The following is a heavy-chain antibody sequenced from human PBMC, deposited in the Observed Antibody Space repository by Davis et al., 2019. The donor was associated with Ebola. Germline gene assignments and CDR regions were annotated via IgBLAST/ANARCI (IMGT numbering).Heavy chain of an antibody. Sequence: SETLSLTCAVYGGSFSDYLWSWIRQTPGKGLEWIGKISHGGVSDYNPSLKSRVTLSIDTSKNQFSLKLTSVTAADTAIYYCARGGGIWSAHWGFWGQGTLVTVSS. J-gene: IGHJ4*02. D-gene: IGHD3-3*01. CDR1: GGSFSDYL. V-gene: IGHV4-34*01. CDR3: ARGGGIWSAHWGF. CDR2: ISHGGVS.